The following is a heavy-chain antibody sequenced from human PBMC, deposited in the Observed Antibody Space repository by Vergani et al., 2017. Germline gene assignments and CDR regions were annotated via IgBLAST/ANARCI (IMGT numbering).Heavy chain of an antibody. CDR3: ARVPGGCFDP. V-gene: IGHV1-69*01. J-gene: IGHJ5*02. CDR1: GYSFTNYW. Sequence: VQLVQSGAEVKKPGESLKISCQISGYSFTNYWIGWVRQMPGKGLEWMGGIIPIFGTANYAQKFQGRVTITADESTSTAYMELSSLGSEDTAVYYCARVPGGCFDPWGQGTLVTVSS. D-gene: IGHD3-10*01. CDR2: IIPIFGTA.